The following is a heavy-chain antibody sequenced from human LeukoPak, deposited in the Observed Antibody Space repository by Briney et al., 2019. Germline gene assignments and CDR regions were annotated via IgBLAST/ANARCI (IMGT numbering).Heavy chain of an antibody. D-gene: IGHD3-3*01. V-gene: IGHV1-2*02. CDR1: GYTFTDFG. CDR2: INPNSGGT. CDR3: ARALQEITIFGVANYYYYYMDV. Sequence: GASVKVSCKASGYTFTDFGISWVRQAPGQGLEWMGWINPNSGGTNYAQKFQGRVTMTRDTSISTAYMELSRLRSDDTAVYYCARALQEITIFGVANYYYYYMDVWGKGTTVTVSS. J-gene: IGHJ6*03.